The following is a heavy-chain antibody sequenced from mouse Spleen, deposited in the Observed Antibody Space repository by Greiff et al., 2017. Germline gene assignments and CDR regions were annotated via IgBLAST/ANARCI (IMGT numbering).Heavy chain of an antibody. CDR2: IYPGDGDT. D-gene: IGHD3-1*01. J-gene: IGHJ2*01. Sequence: QVQLQQSGPELVKPGASVKISCKASGYAFSSSWMNWVKQRPGKGLEWIGRIYPGDGDTNYNGKFKGKATLTADKSSSTAYMQLSSLTSEDSAVYFCARQLGLRYFDYWGQGTTLTVSS. CDR1: GYAFSSSW. V-gene: IGHV1-82*01. CDR3: ARQLGLRYFDY.